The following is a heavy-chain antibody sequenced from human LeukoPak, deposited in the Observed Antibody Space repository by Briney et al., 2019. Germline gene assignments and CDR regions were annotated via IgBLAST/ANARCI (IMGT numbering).Heavy chain of an antibody. CDR1: GFTFSSYA. V-gene: IGHV3-23*01. J-gene: IGHJ4*02. Sequence: GGSLRLSCAASGFTFSSYAMSWVRQAPGKGLEWVSAISGSGGSTYYADSVKGRFTISRDNSKNTLYLQMNSLRAEDTAVYYWAKAPRSPKGYCSGGSCYFDYGGQGTLVTVSS. D-gene: IGHD2-15*01. CDR2: ISGSGGST. CDR3: AKAPRSPKGYCSGGSCYFDY.